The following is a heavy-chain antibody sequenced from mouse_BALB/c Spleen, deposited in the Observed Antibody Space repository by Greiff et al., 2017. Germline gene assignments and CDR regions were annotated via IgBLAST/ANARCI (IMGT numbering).Heavy chain of an antibody. Sequence: EVQLQQSGAELVKPGASVKLSCTASGFNIKDTYMHWVKQRPEQGLEWIGRIDPANGYTKYDPKFKGKATFTADTSSNTAYLQLSSLTSEDTAVYYCACDSSGSSTSFDYWGQGTTLTVSS. D-gene: IGHD1-1*01. CDR2: IDPANGYT. V-gene: IGHV14-3*02. CDR3: ACDSSGSSTSFDY. CDR1: GFNIKDTY. J-gene: IGHJ2*01.